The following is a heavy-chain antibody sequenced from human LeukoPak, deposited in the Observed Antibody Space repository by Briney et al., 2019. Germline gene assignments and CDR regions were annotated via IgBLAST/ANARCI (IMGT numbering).Heavy chain of an antibody. Sequence: SETLSLTCAVYGGSFSGYYRSWIRQPPGKGLEWIGEINHSGSTNYNPSLKSRVTISVDTSKNQFSLKLSSVTAADTAVYYCARGRIVVVPAATYYYGSGTLFDYWGQGTLVTVSS. J-gene: IGHJ4*02. V-gene: IGHV4-34*01. CDR1: GGSFSGYY. CDR2: INHSGST. CDR3: ARGRIVVVPAATYYYGSGTLFDY. D-gene: IGHD2-2*01.